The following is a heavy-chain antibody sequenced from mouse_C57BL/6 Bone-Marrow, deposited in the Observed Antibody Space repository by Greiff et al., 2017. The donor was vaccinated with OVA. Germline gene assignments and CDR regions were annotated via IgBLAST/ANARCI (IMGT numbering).Heavy chain of an antibody. D-gene: IGHD1-1*01. CDR2: IWRGGST. CDR3: AKNSYYGSSFDY. J-gene: IGHJ2*01. V-gene: IGHV2-5*01. Sequence: VMLVESGPGLVQPSQSLSITCTVSGFSLTSYGVHWVRQSPGKGLEWLGVIWRGGSTDYNAAFMSRLSITKDNSKSQVFFKMNSLQADDTAIYYCAKNSYYGSSFDYWGQGTTLTVSS. CDR1: GFSLTSYG.